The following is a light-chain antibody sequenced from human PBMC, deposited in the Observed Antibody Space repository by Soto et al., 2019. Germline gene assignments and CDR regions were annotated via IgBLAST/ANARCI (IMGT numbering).Light chain of an antibody. CDR1: QSVSSY. Sequence: EIVLTQSPATLSLSPGERATLSCRASQSVSSYLAWYQQKPGQAPRPLIYDASNRATGIPARFSGSGSATDFTLTISSLEPEDFAVYYCQQRSNWPYTFGQGTKLEIK. V-gene: IGKV3-11*01. CDR2: DAS. J-gene: IGKJ2*01. CDR3: QQRSNWPYT.